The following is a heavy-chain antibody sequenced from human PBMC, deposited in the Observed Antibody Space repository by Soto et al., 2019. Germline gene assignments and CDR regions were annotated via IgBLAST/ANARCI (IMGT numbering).Heavy chain of an antibody. CDR2: IIPIFGTA. V-gene: IGHV1-69*12. CDR1: GGTFSSYA. D-gene: IGHD6-13*01. Sequence: QVQLVQSGAKVKKPGSSVKVSCKASGGTFSSYAISWVRQAPGQGLEWMGGIIPIFGTANYAQKFQGRVTIAGDESTSTAYMELSSLRSDDTAVYYWASPAAGTGSYYYGMDVWGQGNTVTVSS. CDR3: ASPAAGTGSYYYGMDV. J-gene: IGHJ6*02.